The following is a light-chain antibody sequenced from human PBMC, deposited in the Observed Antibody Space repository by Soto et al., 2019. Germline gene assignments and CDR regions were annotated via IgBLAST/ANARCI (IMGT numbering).Light chain of an antibody. J-gene: IGLJ2*01. CDR1: SSDVGSYNL. Sequence: QSALTQPASVSGSPGQSITISCTGTSSDVGSYNLVSWYQQHPGKAPKLMIYEGSKRPSGVSNRFSGSKSGNTASLTISGLPAEDEADYYCCSYAGSSTVRVFGGGTKLTVL. CDR2: EGS. V-gene: IGLV2-23*01. CDR3: CSYAGSSTVRV.